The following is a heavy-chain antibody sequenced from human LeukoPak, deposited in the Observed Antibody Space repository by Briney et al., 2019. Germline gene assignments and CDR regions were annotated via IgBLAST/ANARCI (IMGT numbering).Heavy chain of an antibody. CDR2: INPNSGGT. CDR3: AKTPPVSPYYFDY. V-gene: IGHV1-2*02. Sequence: ASVKVSCKASGYTFTGYYIHWVRQAPGQGLELMGWINPNSGGTNYAQRFQGRVTMTRDTSINTVYMELSRLRSDDTAVYYCAKTPPVSPYYFDYWGQGTLVTVSS. CDR1: GYTFTGYY. D-gene: IGHD3-16*01. J-gene: IGHJ4*02.